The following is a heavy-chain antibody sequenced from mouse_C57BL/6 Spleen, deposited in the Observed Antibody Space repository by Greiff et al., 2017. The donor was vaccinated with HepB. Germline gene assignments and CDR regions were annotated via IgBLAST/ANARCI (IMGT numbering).Heavy chain of an antibody. V-gene: IGHV1-64*01. Sequence: QVQLQQPGAELVKPGASVKLSCKASGYTFTSYWMHWVKQRPGQGLEWIGRIHPNSGSTNYNEKFKSKATLTVDKSSSTAYMKLSSLTSEDSAVYYGARGDGREYYFDYWGQGTTLTVSS. CDR2: IHPNSGST. D-gene: IGHD2-3*01. J-gene: IGHJ2*01. CDR3: ARGDGREYYFDY. CDR1: GYTFTSYW.